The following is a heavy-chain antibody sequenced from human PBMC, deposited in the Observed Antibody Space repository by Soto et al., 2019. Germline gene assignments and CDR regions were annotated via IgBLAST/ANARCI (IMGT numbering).Heavy chain of an antibody. CDR1: GFTFSSYS. Sequence: KSGGSLRLSCAASGFTFSSYSMNWVRQAPGKGLEWVSSISSSSSYIYYADSVKGRFTISRDNAKNALYLQMNSLRAEDTAVYYCAREDIVANWFDPWGQGTLVTVSS. J-gene: IGHJ5*02. D-gene: IGHD5-12*01. V-gene: IGHV3-21*01. CDR3: AREDIVANWFDP. CDR2: ISSSSSYI.